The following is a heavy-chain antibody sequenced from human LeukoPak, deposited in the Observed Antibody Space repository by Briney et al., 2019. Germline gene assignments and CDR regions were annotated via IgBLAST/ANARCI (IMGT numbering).Heavy chain of an antibody. CDR3: ARSDVLYASQGEARYFNH. J-gene: IGHJ4*02. CDR1: GYTFTGIY. D-gene: IGHD3-16*01. Sequence: ASVKVSCKTSGYTFTGIYVHWVRQAPGQGLEWMGWINPNSGDTKYAQNFQARVTMTRDSSISTAYMELSRLRSDDTAVYYCARSDVLYASQGEARYFNHWGQGTLVTVSS. V-gene: IGHV1-2*02. CDR2: INPNSGDT.